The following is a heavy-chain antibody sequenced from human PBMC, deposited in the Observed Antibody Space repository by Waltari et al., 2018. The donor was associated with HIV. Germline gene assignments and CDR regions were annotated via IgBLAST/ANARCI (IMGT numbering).Heavy chain of an antibody. Sequence: QVQLVESGGGVVQPGRSLRLSCAASGFTFSSYAMHWVRQAPGKGLEWVAVKSYDGSNKYYADSVKGRFTISRDNSKNTLYLQMNSLRAEDTAVYYCARDLTVGGAFDYWGQGTLVTVSS. V-gene: IGHV3-30-3*01. J-gene: IGHJ4*02. CDR1: GFTFSSYA. D-gene: IGHD3-16*01. CDR2: KSYDGSNK. CDR3: ARDLTVGGAFDY.